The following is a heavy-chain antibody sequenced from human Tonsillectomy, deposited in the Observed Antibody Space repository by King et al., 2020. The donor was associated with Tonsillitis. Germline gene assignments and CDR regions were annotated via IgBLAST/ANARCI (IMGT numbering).Heavy chain of an antibody. J-gene: IGHJ6*02. CDR3: ARDSGEGEGFYYGMDV. Sequence: EVQLVESGGGLIQPGRSLRLSCTASGFTLDDYAMHWVRQAPGKGLEWVSGIGWDNVTIDYADSVRGRFTISRDNAKNSLYLQMNTLKPEDTALYYCARDSGEGEGFYYGMDVWGQGTTVTVSS. CDR1: GFTLDDYA. D-gene: IGHD3-10*01. V-gene: IGHV3-9*01. CDR2: IGWDNVTI.